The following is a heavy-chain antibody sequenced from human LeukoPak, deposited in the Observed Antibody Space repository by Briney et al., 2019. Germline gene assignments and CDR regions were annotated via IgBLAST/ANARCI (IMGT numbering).Heavy chain of an antibody. J-gene: IGHJ4*02. D-gene: IGHD2-2*01. V-gene: IGHV4-34*01. CDR3: ARGRTGAAALDF. Sequence: PSETPSLTCAVYGGSFSGHYWTWIRQPPGKGLEWIGESTHSGSTNYNPSLKSRVTISVDTSKNQFSLKLTSVTAADTAMYHCARGRTGAAALDFWGPGTLVTVSS. CDR2: STHSGST. CDR1: GGSFSGHY.